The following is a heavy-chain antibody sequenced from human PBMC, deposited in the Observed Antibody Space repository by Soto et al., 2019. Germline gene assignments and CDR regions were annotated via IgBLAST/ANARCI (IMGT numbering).Heavy chain of an antibody. D-gene: IGHD6-19*01. CDR3: ARLAMWSRYSSGGFDY. J-gene: IGHJ4*02. V-gene: IGHV5-10-1*01. CDR1: GYSFTSYW. CDR2: IDPSDAYT. Sequence: EVQLVQSGAEVKKPGESLRISCKGSGYSFTSYWISWVRQMPGKGLEWMGRIDPSDAYTNYSPAFQAHVTISADKSISTAYLQWSSLKASDTAMYYCARLAMWSRYSSGGFDYWGQGTLVTVSS.